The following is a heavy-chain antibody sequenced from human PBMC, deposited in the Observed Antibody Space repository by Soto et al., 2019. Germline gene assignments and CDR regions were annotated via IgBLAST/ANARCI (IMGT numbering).Heavy chain of an antibody. CDR3: ARVILDYYYGMDA. CDR1: GGSISSSSYY. J-gene: IGHJ6*02. V-gene: IGHV4-39*01. D-gene: IGHD2-8*02. CDR2: IYYSGST. Sequence: PSETLSLTCTVSGGSISSSSYYWGWIRQPPGKGLEWIGSIYYSGSTYYNPSLKSRVAISVDTSKNQFSLKLSSVTAADTAVYYCARVILDYYYGMDAWGQGTTVTVSS.